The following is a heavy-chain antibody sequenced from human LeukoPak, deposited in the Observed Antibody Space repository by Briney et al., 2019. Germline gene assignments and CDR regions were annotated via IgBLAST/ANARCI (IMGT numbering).Heavy chain of an antibody. V-gene: IGHV4-59*01. CDR3: ARNSVGELTRFDP. Sequence: SETLSLTCTVSGGSISSGYWSWIRQPPGRGLEWIGYIYYSGSTKYNPSLKSRLTISVDTSKNQFSLRLTSVSAADTAVYYCARNSVGELTRFDPWGQGTLVTVSS. D-gene: IGHD3-10*01. J-gene: IGHJ5*02. CDR2: IYYSGST. CDR1: GGSISSGY.